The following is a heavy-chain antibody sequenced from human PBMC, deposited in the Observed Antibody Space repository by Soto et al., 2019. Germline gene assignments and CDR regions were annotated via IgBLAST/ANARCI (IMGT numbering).Heavy chain of an antibody. D-gene: IGHD1-1*01. V-gene: IGHV3-23*01. CDR1: GFTFSSYA. Sequence: GGSLRLSCAASGFTFSSYAMSWVRQAPGKGLEWVSAISGSGGSTYYADSVKGRFTISRDNSKNTLYLQMNSLRAEDTAVYYCAKSLHVLSWVHAKTTPERAYWGQGTLVPVSS. CDR2: ISGSGGST. CDR3: AKSLHVLSWVHAKTTPERAY. J-gene: IGHJ4*02.